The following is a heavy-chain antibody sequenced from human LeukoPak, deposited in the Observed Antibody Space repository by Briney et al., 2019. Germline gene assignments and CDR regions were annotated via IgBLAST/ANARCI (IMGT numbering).Heavy chain of an antibody. J-gene: IGHJ4*02. CDR2: INHSGST. CDR3: ARGVAVAGTVGVYYFDY. CDR1: GGSFSGYY. V-gene: IGHV4-34*01. D-gene: IGHD6-19*01. Sequence: SETLSLTCAVYGGSFSGYYRSWIRQPPGKGLEWIGEINHSGSTNYNPSLKSRVTISVDTSKNQFSLKLSSVTAADTAVYYCARGVAVAGTVGVYYFDYWGQGTLVTVSS.